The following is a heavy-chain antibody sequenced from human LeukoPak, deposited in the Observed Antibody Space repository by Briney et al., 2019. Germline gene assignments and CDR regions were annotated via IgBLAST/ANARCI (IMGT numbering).Heavy chain of an antibody. V-gene: IGHV3-9*01. D-gene: IGHD2-15*01. Sequence: PGRSLRLSCVASGLTFDYYAMHWVRQAPGKDLEWVAGFSLDTDRIDYADSVKGRLTVSRDNAKNSLYLQMNSLRPEDTAVYYCGKDITPGGMDVWGQGTTVTVSS. CDR2: FSLDTDRI. CDR3: GKDITPGGMDV. CDR1: GLTFDYYA. J-gene: IGHJ6*02.